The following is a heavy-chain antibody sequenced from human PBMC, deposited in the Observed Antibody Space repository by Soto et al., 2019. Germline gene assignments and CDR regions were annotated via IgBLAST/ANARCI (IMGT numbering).Heavy chain of an antibody. CDR1: GFTFRSSA. J-gene: IGHJ6*02. V-gene: IGHV1-58*01. Sequence: QMQLVQSGPEVKKPGTSVKVSCKTSGFTFRSSAVQWVRQARGQRLEWIGWLVVGTGNTNYAQKFQQRVTISSDRSTNTVSMELSSLTSEDTAVYYCVTGAYCSGGSCSDYYYYYYGMDLWGQGTTVTVSS. CDR2: LVVGTGNT. D-gene: IGHD2-15*01. CDR3: VTGAYCSGGSCSDYYYYYYGMDL.